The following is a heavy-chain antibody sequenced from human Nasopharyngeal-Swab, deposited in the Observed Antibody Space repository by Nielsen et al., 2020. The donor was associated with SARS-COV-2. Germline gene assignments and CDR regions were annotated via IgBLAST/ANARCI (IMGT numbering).Heavy chain of an antibody. CDR1: GGSISSYY. CDR2: VHFLGST. V-gene: IGHV4-59*13. CDR3: ARDSYRDAFDI. Sequence: SETLSLTCTVSGGSISSYYWNWIRQPPGKGLEWLGYVHFLGSTDYNPSLKSRVTISLATSNYQFSLRLSSVTAADTAVYYCARDSYRDAFDIWGQGTMATVSS. J-gene: IGHJ3*02.